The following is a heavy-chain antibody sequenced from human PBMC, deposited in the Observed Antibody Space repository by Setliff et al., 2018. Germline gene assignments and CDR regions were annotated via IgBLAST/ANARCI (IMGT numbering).Heavy chain of an antibody. CDR1: GYSISSGYY. CDR3: ASTIAAAGTAADY. Sequence: SETLSLTCAVSGYSISSGYYWGWIRQSPGKGLEWIGSIYHSGSTYYNPSLKSRVTISVDMSKNQFSLKLSSVTAADTAVYYCASTIAAAGTAADYWGQGTLVTVSS. J-gene: IGHJ4*02. D-gene: IGHD6-13*01. V-gene: IGHV4-38-2*01. CDR2: IYHSGST.